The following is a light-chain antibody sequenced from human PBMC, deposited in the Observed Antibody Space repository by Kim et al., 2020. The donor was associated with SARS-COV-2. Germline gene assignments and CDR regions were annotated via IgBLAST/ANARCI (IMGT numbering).Light chain of an antibody. V-gene: IGKV1-5*01. Sequence: LSASVGVRVTITCRASQSSSSWLAWYQQKPGKAPKLLIYDASSLESGVPSRFSGSGSGTEFTLTSSSLQPDDFATYYCQQYNSYDTFGQGTKLEI. CDR1: QSSSSW. J-gene: IGKJ2*01. CDR3: QQYNSYDT. CDR2: DAS.